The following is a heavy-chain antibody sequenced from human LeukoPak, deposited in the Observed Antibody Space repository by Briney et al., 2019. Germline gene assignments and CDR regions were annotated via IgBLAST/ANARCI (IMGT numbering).Heavy chain of an antibody. V-gene: IGHV4-59*12. J-gene: IGHJ4*02. Sequence: SETLSLTCTVSGVSISSYYWSWIRQPPGKGLEWIGYIYDSGSTNYNPSLKSRVTISVDTSKNQFSLKLSSVTAADTAVYYCARDKALVAAPGDYWGQGTLVTVSS. CDR1: GVSISSYY. D-gene: IGHD3-10*01. CDR3: ARDKALVAAPGDY. CDR2: IYDSGST.